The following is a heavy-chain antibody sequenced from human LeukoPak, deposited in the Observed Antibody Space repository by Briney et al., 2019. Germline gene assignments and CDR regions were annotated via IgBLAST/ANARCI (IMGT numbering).Heavy chain of an antibody. Sequence: GGSLRLSCAASGFTFNPYAMSWVRQAPGKGLEWVAGIGGIGDRTYYADSVKGRFTISRDNSKDTLFLRMNSLKADDTAVYYCAKASRQAAVASPLDYWGQGSLVTVSS. CDR1: GFTFNPYA. J-gene: IGHJ4*02. CDR2: IGGIGDRT. V-gene: IGHV3-23*01. CDR3: AKASRQAAVASPLDY. D-gene: IGHD6-19*01.